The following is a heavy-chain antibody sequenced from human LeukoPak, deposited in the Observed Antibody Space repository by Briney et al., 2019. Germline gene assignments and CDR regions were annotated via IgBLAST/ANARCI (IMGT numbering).Heavy chain of an antibody. CDR3: ARGQYCSSTRCYINWFDP. J-gene: IGHJ5*02. CDR1: GYTFTGYY. CDR2: INPNSGGT. Sequence: SVKVSCKASGYTFTGYYMHWVRQAPGQGLAWMGCINPNSGGTNYAQKFQGRVTMTRDTSISTAYMELSRLRYDDTAVYYCARGQYCSSTRCYINWFDPWGQGTLVTVSS. D-gene: IGHD2-2*01. V-gene: IGHV1-2*02.